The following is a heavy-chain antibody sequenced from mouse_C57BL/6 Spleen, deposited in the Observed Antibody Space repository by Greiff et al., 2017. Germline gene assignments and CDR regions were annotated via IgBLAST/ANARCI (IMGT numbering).Heavy chain of an antibody. D-gene: IGHD2-5*01. V-gene: IGHV1-22*01. Sequence: EVQLQQSGPELVKPGASVKMSCKASGYTFTDYNMHWVKQSHGKSLEWIGYINPNNGGTSYNQKFKGKATLTVNKSSSTAYMELRSLTSENSAVYYCARSSNYDYFSCWGQGTTLTVSS. J-gene: IGHJ2*01. CDR2: INPNNGGT. CDR3: ARSSNYDYFSC. CDR1: GYTFTDYN.